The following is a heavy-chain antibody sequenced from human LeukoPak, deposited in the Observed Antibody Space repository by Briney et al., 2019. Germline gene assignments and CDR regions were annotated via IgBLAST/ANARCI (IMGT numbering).Heavy chain of an antibody. CDR3: ARSPFSGDDDAFDI. J-gene: IGHJ3*02. CDR2: TTPFNGNT. CDR1: GYTFTYRY. D-gene: IGHD5-12*01. Sequence: GSSVKVSCKASGYTFTYRYLHWVRQAPGQALEWMGWTTPFNGNTNYAQQFQDRVTITRDRSRNTVYMELNSLRFEDTAMYYCARSPFSGDDDAFDIWGQGTMVTVSS. V-gene: IGHV1-45*02.